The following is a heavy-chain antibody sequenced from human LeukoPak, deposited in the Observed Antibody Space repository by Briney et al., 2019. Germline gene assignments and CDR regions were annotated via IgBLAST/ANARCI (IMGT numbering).Heavy chain of an antibody. CDR1: GFTLSSYA. CDR2: ISGSGGSS. CDR3: ATPGDSSGYYLNYYFDY. Sequence: GGSLRLSCAASGFTLSSYAMSWVRQAPGKGLEWVSAISGSGGSSYYAESVKGRFTISRDNAKNTLYLQMNSLRAEDTAVYYCATPGDSSGYYLNYYFDYWGQGTLVTVSS. D-gene: IGHD3-22*01. J-gene: IGHJ4*02. V-gene: IGHV3-23*01.